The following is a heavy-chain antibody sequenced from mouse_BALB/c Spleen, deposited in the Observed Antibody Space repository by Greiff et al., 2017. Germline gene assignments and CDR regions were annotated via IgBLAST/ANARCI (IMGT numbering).Heavy chain of an antibody. Sequence: EVKVVESGGGLVQPGGSMKLSCVASGFTFSNYWMNWVRQSPEKGLEWVAEIRLKSNNYATHYAESVKGRFTISRDDSKSSVYLQMNNLRAEDTGIYYCTRALYYYGSSNAMDYWGQGTSVTVSS. J-gene: IGHJ4*01. CDR1: GFTFSNYW. D-gene: IGHD1-1*01. V-gene: IGHV6-6*02. CDR3: TRALYYYGSSNAMDY. CDR2: IRLKSNNYAT.